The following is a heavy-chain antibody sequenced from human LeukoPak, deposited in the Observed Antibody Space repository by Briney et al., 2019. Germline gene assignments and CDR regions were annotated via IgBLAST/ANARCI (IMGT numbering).Heavy chain of an antibody. Sequence: SETLSLTCTVSGGSISSYYWSWIRQPAGKGLEWIGRIYTSGSTNYNPSLKSRVTMSVDTSKNQFSLTLSSVTAADTAVYYCARETAAARAFDIWGQGTMVTVSS. CDR1: GGSISSYY. D-gene: IGHD2-2*01. J-gene: IGHJ3*02. CDR2: IYTSGST. CDR3: ARETAAARAFDI. V-gene: IGHV4-4*07.